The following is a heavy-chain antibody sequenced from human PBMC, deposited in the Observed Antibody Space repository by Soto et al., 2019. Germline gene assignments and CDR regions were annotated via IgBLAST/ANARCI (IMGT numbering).Heavy chain of an antibody. CDR1: GYRITGYV. V-gene: IGHV5-51*01. Sequence: GVSMKVSCQGAGYRITGYVSAWVSKMPGKGLEWMGIIYPDNSDTRYSPSFQGHVTISADKSISTSYLQWSSLEASDTAIYFCARQGATASTLPLIWFGPWGQGTLVTVSS. J-gene: IGHJ5*02. CDR3: ARQGATASTLPLIWFGP. D-gene: IGHD1-26*01. CDR2: IYPDNSDT.